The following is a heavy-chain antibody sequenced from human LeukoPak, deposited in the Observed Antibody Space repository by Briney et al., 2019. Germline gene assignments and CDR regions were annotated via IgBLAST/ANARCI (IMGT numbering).Heavy chain of an antibody. CDR3: ARISRNSSDYYVHFDY. J-gene: IGHJ4*02. D-gene: IGHD3-22*01. CDR2: IDWDGDK. Sequence: SGPALVKPTPTLTLTCTFSGFSLNTTGTCVSWIRQPPGKALEWPARIDWDGDKYYRTSLKTRLTVSKDTSKNQVVLTMTNMDPVGTATYYCARISRNSSDYYVHFDYWGQGTLVTVSS. V-gene: IGHV2-70*11. CDR1: GFSLNTTGTC.